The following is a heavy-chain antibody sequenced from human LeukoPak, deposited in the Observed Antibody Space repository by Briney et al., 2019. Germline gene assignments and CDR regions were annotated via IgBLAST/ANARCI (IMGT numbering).Heavy chain of an antibody. CDR1: GGSICSYY. V-gene: IGHV4-34*01. CDR3: ARGSYGYSSGWYNY. J-gene: IGHJ4*02. CDR2: INHSGST. D-gene: IGHD6-19*01. Sequence: SETLSLTCTVSGGSICSYYWSWIRQPPGKGLEWIGEINHSGSTNYNPSLKSRVTISVDTSKNQFSLKLSSVTAADTAVYYCARGSYGYSSGWYNYWGQGTLVTVSS.